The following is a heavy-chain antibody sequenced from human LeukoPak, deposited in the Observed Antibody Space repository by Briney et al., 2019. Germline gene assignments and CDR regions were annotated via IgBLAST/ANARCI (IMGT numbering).Heavy chain of an antibody. Sequence: GASVKVSCKVSGYTLTELSMHWVRQAPGIGLEWMGGFDPEDGETIYAQKFQGRVTMTEDTSTDTAYMELSSLRSEDTAVYYCATVTPYDYGGNSGDYFDYWGQGTLVTVSS. CDR3: ATVTPYDYGGNSGDYFDY. CDR2: FDPEDGET. D-gene: IGHD4-23*01. V-gene: IGHV1-24*01. J-gene: IGHJ4*02. CDR1: GYTLTELS.